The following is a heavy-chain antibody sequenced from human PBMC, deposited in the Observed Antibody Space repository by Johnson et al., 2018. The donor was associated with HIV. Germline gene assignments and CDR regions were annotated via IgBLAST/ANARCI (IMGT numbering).Heavy chain of an antibody. J-gene: IGHJ3*02. Sequence: MLLVESGGGLVQPGGSLRLSCAASGFTFSSYDMHWVRQATGKGLEWVSAIGTSGDTYYPGSVKGRFTISRDNSKNMLYLQMNSLRAEDTAVYYCAKDKRQTAIPQRAFDICGQGTMVTVSS. V-gene: IGHV3-13*01. D-gene: IGHD6-25*01. CDR1: GFTFSSYD. CDR2: IGTSGDT. CDR3: AKDKRQTAIPQRAFDI.